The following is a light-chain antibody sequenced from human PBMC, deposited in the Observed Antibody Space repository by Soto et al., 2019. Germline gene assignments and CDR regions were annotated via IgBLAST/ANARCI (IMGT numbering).Light chain of an antibody. CDR3: QEYNNWHPIT. J-gene: IGKJ4*01. Sequence: IVMTQSPTTLSVSPGRRATLPCRASQSVSSNLAWYQQKPCQAPRLLIYGASTRATGIPVRFSGSGSRTEFTITITSLQSEDFAVYYCQEYNNWHPITFGGGTKVDI. V-gene: IGKV3-15*01. CDR2: GAS. CDR1: QSVSSN.